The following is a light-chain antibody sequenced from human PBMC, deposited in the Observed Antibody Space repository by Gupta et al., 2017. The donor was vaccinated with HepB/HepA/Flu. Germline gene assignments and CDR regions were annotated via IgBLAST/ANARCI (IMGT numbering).Light chain of an antibody. CDR3: QQSYRPLST. CDR2: AAS. CDR1: QSISTY. V-gene: IGKV1-39*01. J-gene: IGKJ2*01. Sequence: DIQMTQSPSSLTASAGDRVTITCRGNQSISTYLNWYQHKPGQAPKLLIYAASNLQSGVPSRFSGSGSGTNFTLTISSLQPEDFATYYCQQSYRPLSTFGQGTKLDFK.